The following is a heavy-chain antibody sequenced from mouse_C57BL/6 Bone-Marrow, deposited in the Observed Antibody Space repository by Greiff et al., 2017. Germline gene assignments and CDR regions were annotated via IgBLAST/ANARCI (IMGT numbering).Heavy chain of an antibody. Sequence: EVMLVESGGGLVQPGGSMKLSCVASGFTFSNYWMNWVRQSPEKGLEWVAQIRLKSDNYATHYAESVKGRFTISRDDSKSSVYLQMNNLRAEDTGIYYCTIHYYGSSYWYFDVWGTVTTVTVSS. D-gene: IGHD1-1*01. CDR3: TIHYYGSSYWYFDV. J-gene: IGHJ1*03. CDR1: GFTFSNYW. V-gene: IGHV6-3*01. CDR2: IRLKSDNYAT.